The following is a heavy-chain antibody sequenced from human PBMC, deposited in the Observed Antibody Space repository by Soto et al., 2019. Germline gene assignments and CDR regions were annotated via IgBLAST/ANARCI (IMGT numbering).Heavy chain of an antibody. D-gene: IGHD4-17*01. CDR3: ARGYGGYFDD. Sequence: QVQLVQSGAEVKKPGSSVKVSCTASGVTINSFAVTWVRQAPGQGFQWLGGITPLFETTNYAQNFQRRVTITADESTTTSYMELRGLASEDTAVYYCARGYGGYFDDWGQGTLVIVSS. V-gene: IGHV1-69*01. J-gene: IGHJ4*02. CDR1: GVTINSFA. CDR2: ITPLFETT.